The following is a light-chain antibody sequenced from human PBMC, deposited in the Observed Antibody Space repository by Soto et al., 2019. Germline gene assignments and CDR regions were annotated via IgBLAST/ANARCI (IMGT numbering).Light chain of an antibody. CDR2: EVS. J-gene: IGLJ1*01. CDR3: NSYTSKSTGV. V-gene: IGLV2-14*01. CDR1: SCDVGGYNY. Sequence: QSALTQPASVSGSPGQSITISCTGTSCDVGGYNYVSWYQQHPGKAPKLIIYEVSNRPSGVSNRFSGSKSGNTASLTISGLQAEDEADYYCNSYTSKSTGVFGIGTKLTVL.